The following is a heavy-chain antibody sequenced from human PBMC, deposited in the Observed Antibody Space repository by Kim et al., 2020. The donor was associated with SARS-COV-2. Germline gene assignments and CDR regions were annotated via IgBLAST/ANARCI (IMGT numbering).Heavy chain of an antibody. CDR2: IKSKADGETI. CDR3: ATVYFNG. Sequence: GGSLRLSCAASGFTFSNAWMSWVRQAPGKGLEWIARIKSKADGETIDYTSTVKGRFTISRDDLKNTLYLEMNRLKTEDTGVYYCATVYFNGWGQGTLVTVSS. V-gene: IGHV3-15*01. J-gene: IGHJ4*02. D-gene: IGHD1-26*01. CDR1: GFTFSNAW.